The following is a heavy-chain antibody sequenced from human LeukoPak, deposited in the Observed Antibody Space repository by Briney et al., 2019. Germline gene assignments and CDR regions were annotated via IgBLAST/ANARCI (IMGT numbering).Heavy chain of an antibody. J-gene: IGHJ4*02. CDR2: ISSSGSTI. V-gene: IGHV3-11*01. CDR3: TRVPPITMVRGVIIIFDY. D-gene: IGHD3-10*01. Sequence: PGGSLRLSCAASGFTFSDYYMSWIRQAPGKGLEWVSYISSSGSTIYYADSVKGRFTISRDNAKNSLYLQMNSLRAEDTAVYYCTRVPPITMVRGVIIIFDYWGQGTLVTVSS. CDR1: GFTFSDYY.